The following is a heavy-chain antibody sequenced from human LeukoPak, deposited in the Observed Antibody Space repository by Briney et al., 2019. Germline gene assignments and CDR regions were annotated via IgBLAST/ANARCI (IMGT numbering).Heavy chain of an antibody. Sequence: SETLSLTCTVSGGSISSSSYYWGWIRQPSGKGLEWIGSIYYSGSTYYNPSLKSRVTISVDTSKNQFSLKLSSVTAADTAVYYCARHGYYGSGVFDYWGQGTLVTVSS. J-gene: IGHJ4*02. CDR1: GGSISSSSYY. CDR3: ARHGYYGSGVFDY. V-gene: IGHV4-39*01. D-gene: IGHD3-10*01. CDR2: IYYSGST.